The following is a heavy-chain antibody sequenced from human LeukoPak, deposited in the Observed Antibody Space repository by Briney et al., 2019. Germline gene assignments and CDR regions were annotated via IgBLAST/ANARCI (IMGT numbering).Heavy chain of an antibody. Sequence: SVKVSCKASGGTFSSYTISWVRQAPGQGLEWMRKIIPILGIANNAQKFQGRVTITADKSTSTAYMELSSLRSEDTAVYYCASWDYWGQGTLVTVSS. CDR3: ASWDY. CDR1: GGTFSSYT. V-gene: IGHV1-69*02. J-gene: IGHJ4*02. CDR2: IIPILGIA.